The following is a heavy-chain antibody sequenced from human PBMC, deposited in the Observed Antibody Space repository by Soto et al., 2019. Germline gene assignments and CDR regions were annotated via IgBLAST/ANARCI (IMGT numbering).Heavy chain of an antibody. V-gene: IGHV1-69*02. CDR3: ATLLLGYCSSATCYDY. D-gene: IGHD2-2*01. J-gene: IGHJ4*02. CDR1: GGTFSSYT. Sequence: QVQLVQSGAEVKKPGSSVKVSCKASGGTFSSYTISWVRQAPGQGLEWMGRIIPILGIANYAQKFQGRVTIXXDKSTSTAYMELSSLRSEDTAVYYCATLLLGYCSSATCYDYWGQGTLVTVSS. CDR2: IIPILGIA.